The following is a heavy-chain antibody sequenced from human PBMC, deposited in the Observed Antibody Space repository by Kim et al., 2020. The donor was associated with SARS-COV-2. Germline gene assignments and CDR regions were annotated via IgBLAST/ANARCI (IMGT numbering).Heavy chain of an antibody. CDR3: AAAVFQTFDY. V-gene: IGHV1-46*01. Sequence: GSTSDAQKFQGRVTMTRDTSTSTVYMELSSLRSEDTAVYYCAAAVFQTFDYWGQGTLVTVSS. J-gene: IGHJ4*02. CDR2: GST.